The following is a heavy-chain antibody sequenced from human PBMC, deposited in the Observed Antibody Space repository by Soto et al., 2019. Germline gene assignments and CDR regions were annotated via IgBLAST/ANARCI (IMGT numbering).Heavy chain of an antibody. Sequence: ASVKVSCKASGYTFTSYAIHWVRQAPGQRPEWMGWIIAGNGNTRYSQNLQGRLTITRDTSASAVYMDLSSLRSEDTATYYCARLRFCGGDTCYPLDIWGPGTMVTVSS. V-gene: IGHV1-3*01. CDR3: ARLRFCGGDTCYPLDI. CDR2: IIAGNGNT. J-gene: IGHJ3*02. D-gene: IGHD2-15*01. CDR1: GYTFTSYA.